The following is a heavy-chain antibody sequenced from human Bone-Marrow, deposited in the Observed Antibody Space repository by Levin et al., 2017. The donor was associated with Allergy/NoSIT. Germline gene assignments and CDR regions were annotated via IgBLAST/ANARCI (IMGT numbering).Heavy chain of an antibody. CDR1: GFTFDDYA. J-gene: IGHJ3*02. V-gene: IGHV3-9*01. CDR3: AKTRGFSFGIDAFDM. CDR2: ISWNSGKI. D-gene: IGHD5-12*01. Sequence: PPGGSLRLSCAASGFTFDDYAMHWVRQAPGGGLEWVSGISWNSGKIGYGDSMKGRFTISRDNAKSSLYLQMNSLRVEDTALYYCAKTRGFSFGIDAFDMWGQGTMVTVSS.